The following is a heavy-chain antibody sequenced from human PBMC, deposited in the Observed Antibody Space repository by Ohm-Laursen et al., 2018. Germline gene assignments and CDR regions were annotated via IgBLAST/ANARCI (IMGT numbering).Heavy chain of an antibody. Sequence: ASVKVSCKTSGYTFINYDIHWVRQASGQGLEWMGWMNPKNDDTGYAHKFQGRVTMSRNTSISTANLEMTSLRSEDTAVYYCARGRLSGTRRALDIWGQGTLVTVPS. J-gene: IGHJ3*02. CDR3: ARGRLSGTRRALDI. CDR1: GYTFINYD. CDR2: MNPKNDDT. D-gene: IGHD1-7*01. V-gene: IGHV1-8*01.